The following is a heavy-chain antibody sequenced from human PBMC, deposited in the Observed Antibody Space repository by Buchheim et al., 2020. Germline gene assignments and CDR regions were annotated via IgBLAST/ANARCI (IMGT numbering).Heavy chain of an antibody. CDR2: ISYDGSNK. J-gene: IGHJ6*02. CDR3: ARGSSYGTLVRGVVYYYYYGMDV. CDR1: GFTLSSFA. V-gene: IGHV3-30-3*01. Sequence: QVQLVESGGGVVQPGRSLRLSCEASGFTLSSFAMHWVRQAPGKGLEWVALISYDGSNKYYADSVRGRFTISRDNSQSTLYLHMNSLRAEDTAVYYCARGSSYGTLVRGVVYYYYYGMDVWGQGTT. D-gene: IGHD3-10*01.